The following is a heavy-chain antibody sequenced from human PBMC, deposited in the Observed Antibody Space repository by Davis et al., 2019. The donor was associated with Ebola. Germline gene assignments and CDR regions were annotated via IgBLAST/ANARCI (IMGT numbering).Heavy chain of an antibody. V-gene: IGHV3-23*01. CDR3: AKSGGEYQLLNSMDY. CDR1: GFTFSSYA. CDR2: ISGSGGST. D-gene: IGHD2-2*01. J-gene: IGHJ4*02. Sequence: ESPKISRAASGFTFSSYAMSWVRQAPGKGLEWVSAISGSGGSTYYADPVKGRFTISRDNSKNTLYLQMNSLRAEDTAVYYCAKSGGEYQLLNSMDYWGQGTLVTVSS.